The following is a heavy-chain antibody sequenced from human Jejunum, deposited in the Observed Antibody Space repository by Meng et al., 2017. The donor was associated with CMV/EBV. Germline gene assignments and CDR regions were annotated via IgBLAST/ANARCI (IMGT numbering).Heavy chain of an antibody. V-gene: IGHV2-5*02. CDR1: GLSSLSSGVG. J-gene: IGHJ4*02. Sequence: QITWKEFGPPLLKPPQTPQMPSDFSGLSSLSSGVGVGWIRQPPGKALEWLALIYWDDDKRYSPSLRSRLTIPKGTSKNEVVLTMTNMDPVDTGTYYCAHFVGGYYPSRPDYWGQGTLVTVSS. CDR3: AHFVGGYYPSRPDY. CDR2: IYWDDDK. D-gene: IGHD1-26*01.